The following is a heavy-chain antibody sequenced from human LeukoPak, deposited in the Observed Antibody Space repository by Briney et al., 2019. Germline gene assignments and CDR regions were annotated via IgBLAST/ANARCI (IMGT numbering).Heavy chain of an antibody. Sequence: GASVKVSCKASGYTFTSYSISWVRQAPGQGLEWMGWISAYNGNTNYAQKLQGRVTMTTDTSTSTAYMELRSLRSDDTAVYYCARNPRLGYCSGGSCYPWGQGTLVTVSS. V-gene: IGHV1-18*01. CDR2: ISAYNGNT. CDR3: ARNPRLGYCSGGSCYP. CDR1: GYTFTSYS. J-gene: IGHJ5*02. D-gene: IGHD2-15*01.